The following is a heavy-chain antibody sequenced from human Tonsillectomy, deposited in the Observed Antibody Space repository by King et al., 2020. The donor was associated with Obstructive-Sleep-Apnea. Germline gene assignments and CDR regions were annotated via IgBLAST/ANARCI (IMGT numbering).Heavy chain of an antibody. D-gene: IGHD6-13*01. J-gene: IGHJ2*01. CDR3: AKAAAAAGNHWYFDL. CDR1: GFTFSSYA. Sequence: VQLVESGGGLVQPGGSLRLSCAASGFTFSSYAMSWVRQAPGKGLKWVSAISGGGGSTYYADPVKGRVTISRDNSKNTLYLQMNSLRAEDTAVYYCAKAAAAAGNHWYFDLWGRGTLVTVSS. CDR2: ISGGGGST. V-gene: IGHV3-23*04.